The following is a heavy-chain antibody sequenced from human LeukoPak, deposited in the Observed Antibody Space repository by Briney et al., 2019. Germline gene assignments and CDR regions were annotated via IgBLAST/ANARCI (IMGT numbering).Heavy chain of an antibody. CDR3: ARDSTPYSSGWYRDAFDI. Sequence: SETLSLTCTVSGGSISSYYWSWIRQPPGKGLEWIGYIYYSGSTNYNPSLKSRVTISVDTSKTQFSLKLSSVTAADTAVYYCARDSTPYSSGWYRDAFDIWGQGTMVTVSS. J-gene: IGHJ3*02. D-gene: IGHD6-19*01. CDR1: GGSISSYY. V-gene: IGHV4-59*01. CDR2: IYYSGST.